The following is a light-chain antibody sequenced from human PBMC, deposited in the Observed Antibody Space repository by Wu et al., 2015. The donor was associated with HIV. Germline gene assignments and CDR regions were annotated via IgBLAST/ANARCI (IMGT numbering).Light chain of an antibody. CDR2: DTS. Sequence: EIVMTQSPATLSLSPGERATLSCRASQSVSSNLAWYQQRPGQAPSLLIYDTSTRATGVPDRFVGSGSGTEFTLTISSIQSEDFAVYYCQQYNNWHLFTFGPGTKVDVK. J-gene: IGKJ3*01. CDR3: QQYNNWHLFT. CDR1: QSVSSN. V-gene: IGKV3-15*01.